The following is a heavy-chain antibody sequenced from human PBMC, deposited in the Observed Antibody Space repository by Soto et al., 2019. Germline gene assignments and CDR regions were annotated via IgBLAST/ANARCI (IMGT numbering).Heavy chain of an antibody. CDR3: ARVKVRDLFRFNWFFDL. Sequence: QLQLQESDSGLVKPSQTLSLTCTVSGGSISSGNFSWTWIRQPPGKGLEWIAYIFHTGSTFYNSSLTPRVSISVYRSKNQFSLKLKSVTETDTAVYYCARVKVRDLFRFNWFFDLWGRGTLVTVSS. V-gene: IGHV4-30-2*01. CDR2: IFHTGST. J-gene: IGHJ2*01. D-gene: IGHD3-3*01. CDR1: GGSISSGNFS.